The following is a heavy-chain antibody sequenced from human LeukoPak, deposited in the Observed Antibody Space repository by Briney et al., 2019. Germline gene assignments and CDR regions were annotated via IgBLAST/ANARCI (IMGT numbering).Heavy chain of an antibody. CDR2: INPSGGST. J-gene: IGHJ4*02. V-gene: IGHV1-46*01. Sequence: ASVKVSCKASGYTFTSYYMHWVRQAPGQGLEWMGIINPSGGSTSYAQKFQGRVTMTTDTSTSTAYMELRSLRSDDTAVYYCARDPIVGATDFDYWGQGTLVTVSS. CDR1: GYTFTSYY. D-gene: IGHD1-26*01. CDR3: ARDPIVGATDFDY.